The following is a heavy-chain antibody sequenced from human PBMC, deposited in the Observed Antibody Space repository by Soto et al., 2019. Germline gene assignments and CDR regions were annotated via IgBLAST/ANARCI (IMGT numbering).Heavy chain of an antibody. CDR3: ALGYQLHPNNWFDP. CDR1: GGTFSSYA. CDR2: IIPIFGTA. V-gene: IGHV1-69*01. J-gene: IGHJ5*02. Sequence: QVQLVQSGADVKKPGSSVKVSCKASGGTFSSYAISWVRQAAGQGLEWMGGIIPIFGTANYAQKFQGRVTITADESTSTAYMELSCLRSEDTAVYYCALGYQLHPNNWFDPWGQGTLVTVSS. D-gene: IGHD2-2*01.